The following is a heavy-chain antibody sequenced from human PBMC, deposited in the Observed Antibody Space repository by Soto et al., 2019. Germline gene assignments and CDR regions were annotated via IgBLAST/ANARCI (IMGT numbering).Heavy chain of an antibody. Sequence: EVQLVESGGGLVQPGGSLRLSCAASGFTFSSYAMHWVRQAPGKGLEYVSAISSNGGSTYYANSVKGRFTISRDNSKNTVYLQMGSLRAEDMAVYYCAREGGGYYFDYWGQGTLVTVSS. V-gene: IGHV3-64*01. CDR1: GFTFSSYA. CDR3: AREGGGYYFDY. D-gene: IGHD3-16*01. J-gene: IGHJ4*02. CDR2: ISSNGGST.